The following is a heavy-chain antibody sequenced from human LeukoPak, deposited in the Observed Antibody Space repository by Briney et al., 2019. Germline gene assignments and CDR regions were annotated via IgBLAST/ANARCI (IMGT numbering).Heavy chain of an antibody. CDR3: ARDRGTYSSGSDY. CDR1: GYTFTCYY. J-gene: IGHJ4*02. Sequence: GASVKVSCKASGYTFTCYYMHWVRQAPGQGLEWMGWINPNSGGTNYAQKVQGGVTMTRDTSISTAYMELSRLRSDDPAVYYCARDRGTYSSGSDYWGQGTLVTVSS. D-gene: IGHD6-19*01. V-gene: IGHV1-2*02. CDR2: INPNSGGT.